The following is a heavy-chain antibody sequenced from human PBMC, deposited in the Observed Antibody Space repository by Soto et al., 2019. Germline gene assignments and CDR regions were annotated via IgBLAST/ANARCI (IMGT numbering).Heavy chain of an antibody. CDR3: ARVQRPPPRLNSGWLYYFDY. CDR2: IYHSGST. V-gene: IGHV4-4*02. Sequence: QVQLQESGPGLVKPSGTLSLTCAVSGGSISSSNWWSWVRQPPGKGLEWIGEIYHSGSTNYNPSLKSRVPISVDKSKNQFSLKLRSVAAADTAVYYCARVQRPPPRLNSGWLYYFDYWCQGTLVTVSS. D-gene: IGHD6-19*01. J-gene: IGHJ4*02. CDR1: GGSISSSNW.